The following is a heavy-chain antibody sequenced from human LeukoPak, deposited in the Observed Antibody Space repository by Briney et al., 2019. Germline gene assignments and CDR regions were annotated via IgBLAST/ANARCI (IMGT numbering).Heavy chain of an antibody. V-gene: IGHV4-30-4*08. CDR2: IYYSGST. J-gene: IGHJ3*02. CDR1: GGSISSGDYH. CDR3: ARGYCSSTSCYPANDAFDI. Sequence: SQTPSLTCTVSGGSISSGDYHWSWIRQPPGKGLEWIGYIYYSGSTYYNPSLKSRVTISVDTSKNQFSLKLSSVTAADTAVYYCARGYCSSTSCYPANDAFDIWGQGTVVTVSS. D-gene: IGHD2-2*01.